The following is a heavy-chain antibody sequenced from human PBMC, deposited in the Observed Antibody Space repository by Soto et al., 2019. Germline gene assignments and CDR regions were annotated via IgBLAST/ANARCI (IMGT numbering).Heavy chain of an antibody. V-gene: IGHV4-59*08. CDR1: GGSISGYY. J-gene: IGHJ4*02. CDR3: ARLACSSTRCFTYFDY. CDR2: IYSSGST. Sequence: SETLSLTCTVSGGSISGYYWSWIRQPPGKGLEWIGYIYSSGSTNYNPSLQSRVTISVNTSKNQFSLKPSSVTAADTAVYYCARLACSSTRCFTYFDYWGQGALVTVSS. D-gene: IGHD2-2*02.